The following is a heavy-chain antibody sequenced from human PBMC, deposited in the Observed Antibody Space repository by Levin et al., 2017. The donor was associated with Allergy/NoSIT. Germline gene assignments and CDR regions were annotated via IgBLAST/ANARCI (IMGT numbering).Heavy chain of an antibody. Sequence: PGESLKISCQGSGYSFSSYWIGWVRQKPGKGLEWMGIIYPSDSDIRYSPSFQGQVTFSADKSISTAYLQWSSLKASDTATYYCAKSRRLALRFDAFDIWGQGTMVTVSS. CDR1: GYSFSSYW. J-gene: IGHJ3*02. V-gene: IGHV5-51*01. D-gene: IGHD3-16*01. CDR2: IYPSDSDI. CDR3: AKSRRLALRFDAFDI.